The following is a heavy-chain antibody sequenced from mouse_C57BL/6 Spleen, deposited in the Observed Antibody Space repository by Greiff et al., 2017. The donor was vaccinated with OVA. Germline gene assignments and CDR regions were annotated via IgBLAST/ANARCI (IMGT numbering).Heavy chain of an antibody. CDR3: ARRTVVAGYYAMDY. V-gene: IGHV5-17*01. J-gene: IGHJ4*01. CDR1: GFTFSDYG. Sequence: EVKLVESGGGLVKPGGSLKLSCAASGFTFSDYGMHWVRQAPEKGLEWVAYISSGSSTIYYADTVKGRFTISRDNAKNTLFLQMTSLRSEDTAMYYCARRTVVAGYYAMDYWGQGTSVTVSS. D-gene: IGHD1-1*01. CDR2: ISSGSSTI.